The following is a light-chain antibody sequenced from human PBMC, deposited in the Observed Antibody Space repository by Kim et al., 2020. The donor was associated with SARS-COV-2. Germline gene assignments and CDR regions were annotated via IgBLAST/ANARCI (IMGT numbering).Light chain of an antibody. CDR2: AAS. J-gene: IGKJ2*01. V-gene: IGKV1-39*01. CDR1: QSVSNY. CDR3: LQSFTTPFT. Sequence: DIQMTQSPSSLSASVGDRVTITCRASQSVSNYLSWYQQKPGKAPKLLIYAASTLHSGVPSRFSGSGSGRDFTLTISSLQPEDFATYSCLQSFTTPFTFGQGTKLEI.